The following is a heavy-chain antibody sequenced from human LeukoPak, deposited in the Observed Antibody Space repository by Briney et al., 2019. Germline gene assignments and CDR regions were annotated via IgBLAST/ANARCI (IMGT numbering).Heavy chain of an antibody. CDR2: INPNSGGT. CDR3: ATDRPAGNRRYYYYYMDV. Sequence: ASVKVSCKASGYTFTGYYMHWVRQAPGQGLEWMGWINPNSGGTNYAQKFKGRVTMTRDTSISTAYMDLSRLRSDDTAVYYCATDRPAGNRRYYYYYMDVWGKGTTVTVSS. CDR1: GYTFTGYY. J-gene: IGHJ6*03. V-gene: IGHV1-2*02. D-gene: IGHD1-14*01.